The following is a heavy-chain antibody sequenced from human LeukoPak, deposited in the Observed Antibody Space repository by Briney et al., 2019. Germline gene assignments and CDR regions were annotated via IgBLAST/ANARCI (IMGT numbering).Heavy chain of an antibody. V-gene: IGHV3-23*01. J-gene: IGHJ4*02. CDR1: GFTFSSYA. D-gene: IGHD6-13*01. Sequence: QPGGSLRLSCAASGFTFSSYATSWVRQAPGKGLEWVSAISGSGGSTYYADSVKGRFTISRDNSKNTLYLQMNSLRAEDTAVYYCAKGYSSSWYYRYFDYWGQGTLVTVSS. CDR2: ISGSGGST. CDR3: AKGYSSSWYYRYFDY.